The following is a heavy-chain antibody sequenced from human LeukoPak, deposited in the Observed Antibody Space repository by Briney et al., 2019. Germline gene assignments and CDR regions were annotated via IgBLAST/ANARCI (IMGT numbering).Heavy chain of an antibody. D-gene: IGHD4-17*01. CDR1: GFTFTSSA. CDR2: IVVGSGNT. J-gene: IGHJ3*02. Sequence: GASVKVSCKASGFTFTSSAVQWVRQARGQRLEWIGWIVVGSGNTNYAQKFQERVTITRDMSTSTAYMELSSLRSEDTAVYYCARETSVTQNDAFDIWGQGTMVTVSS. CDR3: ARETSVTQNDAFDI. V-gene: IGHV1-58*01.